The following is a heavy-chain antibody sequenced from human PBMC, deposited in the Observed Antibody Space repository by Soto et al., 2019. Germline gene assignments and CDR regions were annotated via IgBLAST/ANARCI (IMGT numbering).Heavy chain of an antibody. CDR2: ISWNSGSI. D-gene: IGHD6-6*01. V-gene: IGHV3-9*01. CDR3: AIALPPSYSSSSRCSY. Sequence: GGSLRLSCAASGFTFDDYAMQWVRQAPGKGLEWVSGISWNSGSIGYADSAKGRFTISRDNAKTPLYLQMTRLRAQDTALYYRAIALPPSYSSSSRCSYWGQGPLVTVSS. CDR1: GFTFDDYA. J-gene: IGHJ4*02.